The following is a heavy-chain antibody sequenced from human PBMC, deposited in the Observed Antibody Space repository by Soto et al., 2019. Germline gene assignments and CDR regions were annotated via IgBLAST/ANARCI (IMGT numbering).Heavy chain of an antibody. CDR1: GFTFDDYG. J-gene: IGHJ6*02. CDR3: VKDRWARDSIDV. V-gene: IGHV3-9*01. CDR2: ITWNSATI. Sequence: GGSLRLSCAASGFTFDDYGMHWVRQGPGKGLEWVSGITWNSATIGYAASVKGRFTISRDNAKNSLYLQMSSLTTEDTAVYYCVKDRWARDSIDVWGQGTTVTVSS.